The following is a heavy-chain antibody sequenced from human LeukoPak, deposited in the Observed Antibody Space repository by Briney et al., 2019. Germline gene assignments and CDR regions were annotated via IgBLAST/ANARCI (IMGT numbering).Heavy chain of an antibody. CDR1: GFTFSSYA. CDR2: ISYDGSNK. V-gene: IGHV3-30-3*01. CDR3: ARGGCSGGSCPRATFDI. D-gene: IGHD2-15*01. J-gene: IGHJ3*02. Sequence: GRSLRLSCAASGFTFSSYAMHWVRQAPGKGLEWVAVISYDGSNKYYADSVKGRFTISRDNSKNTLYLQMNSLRAEDTAVYYCARGGCSGGSCPRATFDIWGQGTRVTVSS.